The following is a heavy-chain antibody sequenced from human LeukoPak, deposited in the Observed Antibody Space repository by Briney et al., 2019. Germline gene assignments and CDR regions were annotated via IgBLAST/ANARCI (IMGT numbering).Heavy chain of an antibody. D-gene: IGHD3-16*01. J-gene: IGHJ3*02. CDR1: GFTFSNCA. CDR3: ASERFGAFDI. Sequence: GGSLRLSCAASGFTFSNCAMHWVRQAPGKGLEWVAFIRYDGSNKFYADSVKGRFTVSRDNAMHMLYLQMNSLRVEDTAVYYCASERFGAFDIWGQGTMVTISS. V-gene: IGHV3-30*02. CDR2: IRYDGSNK.